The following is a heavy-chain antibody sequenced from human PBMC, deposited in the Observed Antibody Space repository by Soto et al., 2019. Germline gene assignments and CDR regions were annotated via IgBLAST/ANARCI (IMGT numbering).Heavy chain of an antibody. CDR2: IDWDDDK. D-gene: IGHD3-22*01. Sequence: SGPTLVNPTQTLTLTCTFSGFSLSTSGMCVSWIRQPPGKALEWLALIDWDDDKYYSTSLKTRLTISKDTSKNQVVLTMTNMDPVDTATYYCARIINNYYYYSGDPQSPEFDTRGQGTMVTISS. J-gene: IGHJ5*01. V-gene: IGHV2-70*01. CDR1: GFSLSTSGMC. CDR3: ARIINNYYYYSGDPQSPEFDT.